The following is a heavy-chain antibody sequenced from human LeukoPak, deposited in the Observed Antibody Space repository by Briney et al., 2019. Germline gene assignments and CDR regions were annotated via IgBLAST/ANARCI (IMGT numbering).Heavy chain of an antibody. CDR3: ARADGYSGYDGQSFDY. CDR2: ISAYNGNT. CDR1: GYTFTSYG. V-gene: IGHV1-18*01. Sequence: ASVKVSCKASGYTFTSYGISWVRQAPGQGLEWMGWISAYNGNTNYAQKPQGRVTMTTDTSTSTAYMELRSLRSDDTAVYYCARADGYSGYDGQSFDYWGQGTLVTVSS. D-gene: IGHD5-12*01. J-gene: IGHJ4*02.